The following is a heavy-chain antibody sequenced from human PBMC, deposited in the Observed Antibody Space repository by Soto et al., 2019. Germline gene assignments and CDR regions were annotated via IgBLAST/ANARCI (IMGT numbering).Heavy chain of an antibody. J-gene: IGHJ4*02. CDR3: AHRSCDRRTFSVDS. CDR1: GFSLTTEGVA. Sequence: QITLEESGPTLLKPTQTLTLTCTFSGFSLTTEGVAVAWARQSPGKATEWLAVIFWDDDKRFNPSLSSRLTITKDTSKSQVFLTLTRVDPVDAATYFCAHRSCDRRTFSVDSWGPGTLVTVSS. CDR2: IFWDDDK. D-gene: IGHD3-22*01. V-gene: IGHV2-5*02.